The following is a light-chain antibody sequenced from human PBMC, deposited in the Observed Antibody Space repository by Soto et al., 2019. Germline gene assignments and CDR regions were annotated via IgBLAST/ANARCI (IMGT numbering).Light chain of an antibody. CDR1: SGHSNYA. Sequence: QLVLTQSPSASASLGASVKLTCTLSSGHSNYAIAWHQQQPEKGPRYLMKLNSDGSHRKGDGIPDRFSGSSSGAERYLTISSLQSEDEADYYCQTWGTGIRVFGTGPKLTVL. J-gene: IGLJ1*01. V-gene: IGLV4-69*01. CDR2: LNSDGSH. CDR3: QTWGTGIRV.